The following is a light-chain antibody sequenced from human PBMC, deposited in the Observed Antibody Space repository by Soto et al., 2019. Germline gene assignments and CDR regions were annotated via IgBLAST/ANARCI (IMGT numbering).Light chain of an antibody. Sequence: QSVLTQPPSVSAAPGQRVIISCSGSSTNIGVNYVSWYQHLPGTAPKLVVYDNDRRPSELPGRFAGSKSGTSATLVITGRQTGDEADDYCGTWDDSLVSDVFWAGTKRTGL. CDR1: STNIGVNY. CDR2: DND. J-gene: IGLJ1*01. V-gene: IGLV1-51*01. CDR3: GTWDDSLVSDV.